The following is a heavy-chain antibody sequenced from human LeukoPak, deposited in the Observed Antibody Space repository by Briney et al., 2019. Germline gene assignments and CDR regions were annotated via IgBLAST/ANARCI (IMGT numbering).Heavy chain of an antibody. CDR2: IKQDGSEK. J-gene: IGHJ4*02. Sequence: PGGSLRLSCAASGFTFSTYWMSWVRQAPGKGLEWVANIKQDGSEKYYVDSVKGRFTISRDNAKNSLYLQMNSLRAEDTAVYYCARVERASSGYLFDYWGQGTLVTASS. V-gene: IGHV3-7*01. CDR1: GFTFSTYW. CDR3: ARVERASSGYLFDY. D-gene: IGHD3-22*01.